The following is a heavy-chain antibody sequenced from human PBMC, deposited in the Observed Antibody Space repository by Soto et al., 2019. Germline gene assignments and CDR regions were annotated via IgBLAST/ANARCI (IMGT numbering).Heavy chain of an antibody. CDR2: IIPIFGTA. Sequence: ASVKVSCKASGGTFSSYAISWVRQAPGQGLEWMGGIIPIFGTANYAQKFQGRVTVTADESTSTAYMELSSLRSEDTAVYYCASCIAARPVSYYYGMDVWGQGTTVTVSS. CDR3: ASCIAARPVSYYYGMDV. V-gene: IGHV1-69*13. J-gene: IGHJ6*02. D-gene: IGHD6-6*01. CDR1: GGTFSSYA.